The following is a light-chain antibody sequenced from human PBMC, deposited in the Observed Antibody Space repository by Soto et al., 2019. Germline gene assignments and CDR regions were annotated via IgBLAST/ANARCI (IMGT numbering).Light chain of an antibody. J-gene: IGKJ2*01. CDR1: QSISSY. CDR3: QQSARTPLYT. CDR2: AAS. V-gene: IGKV1-39*01. Sequence: DIQMTQSPSSLSASVGDRVTITCRASQSISSYLNWYQQKPGKAPKLLIYAASSLQSGVTSSFSGSVSGPDFTLTIRRLQPVAFATYYCQQSARTPLYTFGEATKLEIK.